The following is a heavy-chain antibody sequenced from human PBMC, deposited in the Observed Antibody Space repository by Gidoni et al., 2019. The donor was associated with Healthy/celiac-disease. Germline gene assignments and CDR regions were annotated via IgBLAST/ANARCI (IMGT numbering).Heavy chain of an antibody. CDR2: ISYDGSNK. V-gene: IGHV3-30*18. D-gene: IGHD4-17*01. J-gene: IGHJ3*02. Sequence: QLQLLESGGGVVQPGRSLRLSWAASGCTFSSYCMHWVRQAPGKVLAWVAVISYDGSNKYYADSVKGRFTISRDNSKNTLYLQMNSLRAEDTAVYYCAKSYGDSPDDAFDIWGQGTMVTVSS. CDR1: GCTFSSYC. CDR3: AKSYGDSPDDAFDI.